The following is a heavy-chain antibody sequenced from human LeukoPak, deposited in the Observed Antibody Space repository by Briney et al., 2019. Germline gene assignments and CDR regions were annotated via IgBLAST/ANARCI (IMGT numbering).Heavy chain of an antibody. CDR2: ISSSSSYT. V-gene: IGHV3-21*01. CDR1: GLPLRSYS. CDR3: ARDPSSGRDY. Sequence: PGGSLRLPCAPPGLPLRSYSVTWARRAPGRGLEWVSSISSSSSYTYYADSVEGRFTISRDNAKNSLYLQMNSLRAEDTAVYYCARDPSSGRDYWGQGTLVTVSS. D-gene: IGHD6-19*01. J-gene: IGHJ4*02.